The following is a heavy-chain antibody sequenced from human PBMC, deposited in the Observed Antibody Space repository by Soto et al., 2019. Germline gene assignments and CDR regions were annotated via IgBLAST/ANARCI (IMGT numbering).Heavy chain of an antibody. CDR2: IYYSGST. V-gene: IGHV4-59*01. J-gene: IGHJ6*02. CDR3: ARDNAWFGENGYYYYYGMEV. Sequence: PSETLSLTCIVSVGSISIYYWSWIRQPPGKGLDWIGYIYYSGSTNYNRSLKSRVTISVDTSKNQFSLKLSSVTAADTAVYYCARDNAWFGENGYYYYYGMEVWGQGTTVTVS. CDR1: VGSISIYY. D-gene: IGHD3-10*01.